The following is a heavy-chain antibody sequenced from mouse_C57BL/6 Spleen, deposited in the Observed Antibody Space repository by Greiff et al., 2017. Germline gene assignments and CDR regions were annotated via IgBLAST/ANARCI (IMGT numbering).Heavy chain of an antibody. CDR3: ARSIYYDYDDAMDY. J-gene: IGHJ4*01. D-gene: IGHD2-4*01. CDR2: INPSNGGT. V-gene: IGHV1-53*01. Sequence: QVQLQQPGTELVKPGASVKLSCKASGYTFTSSWMHWVKQRPGQGLEWIGNINPSNGGTNYNEKFKSKATLTVDKSSSTASMQLSSLTSEDSAVYYCARSIYYDYDDAMDYWGQGTSVTVSS. CDR1: GYTFTSSW.